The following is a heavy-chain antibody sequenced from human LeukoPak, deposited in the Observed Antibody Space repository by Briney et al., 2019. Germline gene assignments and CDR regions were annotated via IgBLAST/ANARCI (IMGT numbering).Heavy chain of an antibody. D-gene: IGHD3-22*01. CDR1: GYTFTSYD. V-gene: IGHV1-8*01. J-gene: IGHJ4*02. Sequence: GASVKVSCKASGYTFTSYDINWVRQATGQGLEWMGWMNPNSGNTGYAQKFQGRVTMTRSTSISTAYMELSSLRSEDTAVYYCARGVRRVYYDSSGYLYYFDYWGQGTLVTVSS. CDR2: MNPNSGNT. CDR3: ARGVRRVYYDSSGYLYYFDY.